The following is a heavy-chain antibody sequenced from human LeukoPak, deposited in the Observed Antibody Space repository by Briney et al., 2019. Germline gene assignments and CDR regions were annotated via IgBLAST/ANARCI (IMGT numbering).Heavy chain of an antibody. CDR3: ARDQPGTYTLSST. D-gene: IGHD6-19*01. CDR1: GFTFSNYA. V-gene: IGHV3-23*01. CDR2: IRGGGGRT. Sequence: GGSLRLSCAASGFTFSNYAMSWVRQAPGKGLEWVSAIRGGGGRTYYADSVKGRFTISRDNSKNTLYLQMNSLRAEDTAVYYCARDQPGTYTLSSTWGQGTLVTVSS. J-gene: IGHJ5*02.